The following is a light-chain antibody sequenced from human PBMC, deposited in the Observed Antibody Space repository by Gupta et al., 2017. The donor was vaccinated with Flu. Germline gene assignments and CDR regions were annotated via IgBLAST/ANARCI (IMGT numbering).Light chain of an antibody. J-gene: IGKJ2*01. Sequence: DIQMTQSPSTLSASVGDRVTITCRASQSINNWLAWYQQKPGKAPKLLIYKASSLQSGVPSRFSGCGSGTEFSLTISSLQPDDFAIYYCHQYNSYSPETFGQGTKLEIK. V-gene: IGKV1-5*03. CDR1: QSINNW. CDR2: KAS. CDR3: HQYNSYSPET.